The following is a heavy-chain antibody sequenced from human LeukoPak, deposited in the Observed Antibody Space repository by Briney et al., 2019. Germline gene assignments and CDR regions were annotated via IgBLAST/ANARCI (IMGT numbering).Heavy chain of an antibody. V-gene: IGHV3-7*01. D-gene: IGHD3-3*01. CDR3: AREEHYDFWSGYYYYYGMDV. CDR2: IKQDGSEK. CDR1: GFTFSSYW. J-gene: IGHJ6*02. Sequence: GGSLRLSCAASGFTFSSYWMSWVRQASGKGLEWVANIKQDGSEKYYVDSVKGRFTISRDNAKNSLYLQMNSLRAEDTAVYYCAREEHYDFWSGYYYYYGMDVWGQGTTVTVSS.